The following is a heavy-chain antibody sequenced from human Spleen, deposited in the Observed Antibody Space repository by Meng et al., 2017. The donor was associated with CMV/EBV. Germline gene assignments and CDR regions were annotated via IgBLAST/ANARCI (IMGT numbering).Heavy chain of an antibody. CDR1: GFTFRNYE. CDR2: MYYSGST. V-gene: IGHV4-59*12. CDR3: ASFCSTTSCYRKRAFDY. J-gene: IGHJ4*02. D-gene: IGHD2-2*02. Sequence: GSLRLSCAASGFTFRNYEMNWVRQAPGKGLEWIGNMYYSGSTYYSPSLKSRVTISVDTSKNQFSLTVNSVTAADTAVYYCASFCSTTSCYRKRAFDYWGQGTLVTVSS.